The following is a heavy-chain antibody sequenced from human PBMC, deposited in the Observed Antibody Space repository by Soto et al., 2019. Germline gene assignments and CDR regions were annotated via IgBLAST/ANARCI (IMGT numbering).Heavy chain of an antibody. J-gene: IGHJ3*02. CDR2: IHHSGSI. D-gene: IGHD3-16*01. V-gene: IGHV4-30-4*08. CDR3: ARDRGGGAYAFDI. Sequence: SETLSLTCTVSGGSISSDYYHWTWIRQSPGKGLEWIGYIHHSGSIYYNPSFKSRVTISVDTSKNQFSLKLSSVTAADTAVYYCARDRGGGAYAFDIWGQGTMVTVSS. CDR1: GGSISSDYYH.